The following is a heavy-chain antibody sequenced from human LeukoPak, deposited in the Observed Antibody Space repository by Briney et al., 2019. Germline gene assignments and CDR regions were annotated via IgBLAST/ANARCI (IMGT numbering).Heavy chain of an antibody. J-gene: IGHJ5*02. CDR1: GYSFTSYW. D-gene: IGHD6-13*01. CDR2: IYPGDSDT. CDR3: ARHEGRIAAAGTGGWFDP. V-gene: IGHV5-51*01. Sequence: GESLEISCKGSGYSFTSYWIGWVRQMPGKGLEWMGIIYPGDSDTRYSPSFQGQVTISADKSISTAYLQWSSLKASDTAMYYCARHEGRIAAAGTGGWFDPWGQGTLVTVSS.